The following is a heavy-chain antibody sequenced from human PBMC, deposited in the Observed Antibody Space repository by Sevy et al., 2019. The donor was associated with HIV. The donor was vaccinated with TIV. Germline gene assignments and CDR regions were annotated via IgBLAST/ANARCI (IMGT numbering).Heavy chain of an antibody. CDR3: ARIATGHTFGLPDF. D-gene: IGHD1-1*01. J-gene: IGHJ4*02. CDR2: IDGDGSAT. V-gene: IGHV3-74*01. Sequence: GGSLRLSCAASGFTFNRYWMHWVRQAPGKGPVWLARIDGDGSATTYTDSAKGRFTISRDNAQDTLYLQMNSLRTEDTAIYYCARIATGHTFGLPDFWGQGTLVTVSS. CDR1: GFTFNRYW.